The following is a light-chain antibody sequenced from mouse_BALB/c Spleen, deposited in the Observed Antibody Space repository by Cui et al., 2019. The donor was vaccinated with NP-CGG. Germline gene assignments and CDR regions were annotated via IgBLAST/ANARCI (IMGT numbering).Light chain of an antibody. V-gene: IGLV1*01. Sequence: QAVVTQESALTTSPGETVTLICRSSTGAVTTSNYANWVQEKPDHLFTGLIGGTNNRTPGVPARFSGSLIGDKAAITITGAQTEDEAIYFCALWYSNHWVFGGGTKLTVL. CDR1: TGAVTTSNY. CDR2: GTN. J-gene: IGLJ1*01. CDR3: ALWYSNHWV.